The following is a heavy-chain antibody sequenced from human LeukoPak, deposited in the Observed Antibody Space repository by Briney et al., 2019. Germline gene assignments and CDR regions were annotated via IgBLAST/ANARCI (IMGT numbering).Heavy chain of an antibody. Sequence: SETLSLTCTVSGGSISSDYWSWIRQPPGKGLEWIGDIYYSGSTNYNPSLKSRVTISVDTSNNQFSLKLSSVTAADTAVYFCARQDYYYYGMDVWGQGTTVTVFS. CDR2: IYYSGST. J-gene: IGHJ6*02. CDR3: ARQDYYYYGMDV. CDR1: GGSISSDY. V-gene: IGHV4-59*08.